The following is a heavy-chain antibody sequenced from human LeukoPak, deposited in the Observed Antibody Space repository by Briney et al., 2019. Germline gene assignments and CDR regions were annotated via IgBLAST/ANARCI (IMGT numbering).Heavy chain of an antibody. CDR2: IIPAFGTA. J-gene: IGHJ6*03. V-gene: IGHV1-69*05. D-gene: IGHD3-22*01. Sequence: GASVKVSCKGSGGTFSSYSISWVRQAPGQGLEWMGGIIPAFGTAHYAQKFQGRVTFTTDESTTTAYMELRSLRSEDTAVYYCASEGNYDSSGCSRYNYYYMDVWGKGTAVTVSS. CDR1: GGTFSSYS. CDR3: ASEGNYDSSGCSRYNYYYMDV.